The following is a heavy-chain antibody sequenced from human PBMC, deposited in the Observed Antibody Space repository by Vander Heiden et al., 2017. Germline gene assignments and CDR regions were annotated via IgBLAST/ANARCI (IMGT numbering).Heavy chain of an antibody. CDR2: TYYRSKWFN. CDR1: GASISSSSAA. V-gene: IGHV6-1*01. D-gene: IGHD3-10*01. CDR3: ARGTVQRGFDY. Sequence: QVQLQQSGPGLVKPSQTLSLTCAISGASISSSSAAWSWIRQSPSRGLEWLGRTYYRSKWFNDYAVSVKSRITINPDTSKNQFSLQLTSVTPEDTAVYYCARGTVQRGFDYWGQGTLVTVSS. J-gene: IGHJ4*02.